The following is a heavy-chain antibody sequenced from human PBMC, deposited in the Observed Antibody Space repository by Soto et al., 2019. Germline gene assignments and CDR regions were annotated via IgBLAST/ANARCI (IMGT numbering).Heavy chain of an antibody. D-gene: IGHD3-10*02. CDR2: ITASGSAT. Sequence: EVQVLESGGALVQPGGSLRLSCAASGFTFRKNAMTWVRQAPGQGLEYVSSITASGSATFYADSVRGRFAISRDNAKSTLYLQMSSLRTEDTALYYCAKDVAVRGIDSWGQGTLVTVSS. CDR3: AKDVAVRGIDS. J-gene: IGHJ4*02. CDR1: GFTFRKNA. V-gene: IGHV3-23*01.